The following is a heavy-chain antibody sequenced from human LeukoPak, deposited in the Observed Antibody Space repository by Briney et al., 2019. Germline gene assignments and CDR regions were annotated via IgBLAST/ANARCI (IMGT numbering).Heavy chain of an antibody. CDR2: IRYDGSDK. J-gene: IGHJ4*02. V-gene: IGHV3-30*02. CDR1: GFTFSSYG. Sequence: GGSLRLSCEASGFTFSSYGMHWVRQAPGKGLEWVAFIRYDGSDKYYADSVKGRFTISRDNSKNTLYLQMNSLRAEDTAVYYCARDSPRYYYDSSGYSYFDYWGQGTLVTVSP. CDR3: ARDSPRYYYDSSGYSYFDY. D-gene: IGHD3-22*01.